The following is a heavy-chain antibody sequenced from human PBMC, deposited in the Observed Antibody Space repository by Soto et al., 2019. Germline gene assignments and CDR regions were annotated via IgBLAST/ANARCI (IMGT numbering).Heavy chain of an antibody. V-gene: IGHV4-4*02. D-gene: IGHD2-2*01. CDR2: IYHSGST. CDR3: ARRGYCSSTSCYPYYYYGMDV. CDR1: GGSISSSNW. Sequence: SETLSLTCAVSGGSISSSNWWNWVRQPPGKGLEWIGEIYHSGSTNYNPSLKSRVTISVDKSKNQFSLKLSSVTAADTAVYYCARRGYCSSTSCYPYYYYGMDVWGQGTTVTVSS. J-gene: IGHJ6*02.